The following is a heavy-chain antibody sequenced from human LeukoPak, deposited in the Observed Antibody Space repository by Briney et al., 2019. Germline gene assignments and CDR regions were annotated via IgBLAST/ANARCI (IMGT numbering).Heavy chain of an antibody. CDR3: AKDIVFLFGDP. J-gene: IGHJ5*02. CDR1: GFTFSSYA. CDR2: IVSDGYKA. Sequence: PGGSLSLSCAASGFTFSSYAINWVRQAPGKGLEWVSTIVSDGYKAYYADSVKGRFATSRDNSKNTLYLQMNNLRVEDTAVYYCAKDIVFLFGDPWGQGTLVTVSS. D-gene: IGHD2-15*01. V-gene: IGHV3-23*01.